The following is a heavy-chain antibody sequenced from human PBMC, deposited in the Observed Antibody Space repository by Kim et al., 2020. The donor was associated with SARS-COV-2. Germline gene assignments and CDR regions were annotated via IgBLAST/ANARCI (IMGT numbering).Heavy chain of an antibody. V-gene: IGHV3-23*01. D-gene: IGHD3-16*01. J-gene: IGHJ4*02. CDR1: GFTFNNFA. CDR3: ANRILGGEFYFDS. Sequence: GGSLRLSCAASGFTFNNFAMFWIRQAPGKGLEWVSAISNGGANTFYADSVKGRFTISRDNSKNALYLQMNSLRAEDTAVYYCANRILGGEFYFDSWGQGTLVTVSS. CDR2: ISNGGANT.